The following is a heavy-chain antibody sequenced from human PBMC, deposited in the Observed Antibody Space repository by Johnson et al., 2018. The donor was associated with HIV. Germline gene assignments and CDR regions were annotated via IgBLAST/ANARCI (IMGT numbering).Heavy chain of an antibody. CDR1: GLTVSTND. V-gene: IGHV3-11*04. CDR2: ISSSGSTI. J-gene: IGHJ3*02. D-gene: IGHD2/OR15-2a*01. CDR3: ARDRSKGGAFDI. Sequence: QVQLVESGGGLVQPGGSLRLSCAASGLTVSTNDINWVRQAPGKGLEWVSYISSSGSTIYYADSVKGRFTISRDNAKKSLYLQMNSLRAEDTAVYYCARDRSKGGAFDIWGQGTKVTVSS.